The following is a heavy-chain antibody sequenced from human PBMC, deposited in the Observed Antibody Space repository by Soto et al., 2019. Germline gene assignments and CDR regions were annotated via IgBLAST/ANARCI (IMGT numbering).Heavy chain of an antibody. Sequence: QVQLVQSGAEVKKPGASVKVSCKASGYTFTSYGISWVRQAPGQGLEWMGWISAYNGNTNYAQKLQGRVTMTTDTSTGTAYMELRRLRADDTAVYYCARDRYCTNGVCYRSMLYFQHWGQGTLVTVSS. D-gene: IGHD2-8*01. V-gene: IGHV1-18*01. CDR1: GYTFTSYG. CDR3: ARDRYCTNGVCYRSMLYFQH. J-gene: IGHJ1*01. CDR2: ISAYNGNT.